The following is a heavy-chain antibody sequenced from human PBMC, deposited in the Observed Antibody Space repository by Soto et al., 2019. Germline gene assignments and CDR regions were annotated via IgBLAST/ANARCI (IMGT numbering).Heavy chain of an antibody. CDR2: ISYDGSNK. V-gene: IGHV3-30-3*01. CDR1: GFTFSSYA. J-gene: IGHJ4*02. Sequence: QVQLVESGGGVVQPGRSLRLSCAASGFTFSSYAMHWVRQAPGKGLEWVAVISYDGSNKYYADSVKGRFTISRDNSKNQRHLEMNNRRAEGTGVYYVASRRGIGGYCFDYLGQGTLVTGSS. D-gene: IGHD3-22*01. CDR3: ASRRGIGGYCFDY.